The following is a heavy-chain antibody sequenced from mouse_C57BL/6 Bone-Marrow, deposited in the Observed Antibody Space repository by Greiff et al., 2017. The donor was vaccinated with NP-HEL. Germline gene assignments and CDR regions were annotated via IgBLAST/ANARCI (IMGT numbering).Heavy chain of an antibody. V-gene: IGHV1-81*01. D-gene: IGHD1-1*01. CDR3: ARKGLLRYFDY. J-gene: IGHJ2*01. Sequence: VQRVESGAELARPGASVKLSCKASGYTFTSYGISWVKQRTGQGLEWIGEIYPRSGNTYYNEKFKGKATLTADKSSSTAYMELRSLTSEDSAVYFCARKGLLRYFDYWGQGTTLTVSS. CDR1: GYTFTSYG. CDR2: IYPRSGNT.